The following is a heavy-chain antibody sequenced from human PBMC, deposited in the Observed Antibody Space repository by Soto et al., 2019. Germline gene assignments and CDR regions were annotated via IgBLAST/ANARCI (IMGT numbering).Heavy chain of an antibody. CDR2: ISSSSSTI. CDR3: ARDQYSSDSSDYYYYGMDV. J-gene: IGHJ6*02. CDR1: GFTFSSYS. V-gene: IGHV3-48*02. D-gene: IGHD3-22*01. Sequence: VGSLRLSCAASGFTFSSYSMNWVRQAPGKGLEWVSYISSSSSTIYYADSVKGRFTISRDNAKNSLYLQMNSLRDEDTAVYYCARDQYSSDSSDYYYYGMDVWGQGTTVTVYS.